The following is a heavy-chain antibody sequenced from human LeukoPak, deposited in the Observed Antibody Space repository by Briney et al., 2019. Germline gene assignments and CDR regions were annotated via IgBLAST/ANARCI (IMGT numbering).Heavy chain of an antibody. CDR1: GGSFSGYY. Sequence: SETLSLTCAVYGGSFSGYYWSWIRQPPGXXLEWIGEINHSGSTNYNPSLKSRVTISVDTSKNQFSLKLSSVTAADTAVYYCARSSTFSSSWYLNYYYGMDVWGQGTAVTVSS. CDR2: INHSGST. V-gene: IGHV4-34*01. J-gene: IGHJ6*02. CDR3: ARSSTFSSSWYLNYYYGMDV. D-gene: IGHD6-13*01.